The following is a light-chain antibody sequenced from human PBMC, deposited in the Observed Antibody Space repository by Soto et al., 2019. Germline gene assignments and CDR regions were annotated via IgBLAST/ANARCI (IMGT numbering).Light chain of an antibody. CDR3: LLSYNGPYV. Sequence: QAVVTQEPSLTVSPGGTVTLTCGSSTGTVTSGHYPYWFQQKPGQAPRTLIYDTVKKHSWTPARFSGSLLGGKAALTLSGAQPEDEADYYCLLSYNGPYVVGPGTKV. V-gene: IGLV7-46*01. CDR2: DTV. J-gene: IGLJ1*01. CDR1: TGTVTSGHY.